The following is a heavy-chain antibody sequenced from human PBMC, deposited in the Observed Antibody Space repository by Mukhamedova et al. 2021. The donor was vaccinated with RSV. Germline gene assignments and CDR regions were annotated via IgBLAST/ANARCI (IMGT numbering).Heavy chain of an antibody. D-gene: IGHD1-26*01. V-gene: IGHV4-30-2*04. J-gene: IGHJ3*02. Sequence: SGSTYYNPSLKSRVTISVDTSMNQFSLKLSSVTAADTAVYYCARSGWELPGDAFDIWGQGTMVTVSS. CDR3: ARSGWELPGDAFDI. CDR2: SGST.